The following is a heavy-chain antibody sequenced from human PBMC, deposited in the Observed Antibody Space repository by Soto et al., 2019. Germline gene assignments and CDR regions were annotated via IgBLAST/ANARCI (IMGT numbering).Heavy chain of an antibody. J-gene: IGHJ5*02. CDR2: IYYSGST. V-gene: IGHV4-59*12. CDR1: CGSTSSYY. Sequence: PSETLSLTCTVSCGSTSSYYWSWIRQPPGKGLEWIGYIYYSGSTNYNPSLKSRVTMSVDASKNQFSLRLTSMTAADTAVYYCVASLAASGLNWLDPWGRGTLVTVSS. CDR3: VASLAASGLNWLDP. D-gene: IGHD6-13*01.